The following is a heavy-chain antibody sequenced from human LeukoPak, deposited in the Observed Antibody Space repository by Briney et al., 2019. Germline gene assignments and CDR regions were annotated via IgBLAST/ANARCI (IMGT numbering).Heavy chain of an antibody. CDR3: ASRTYYGSGPDY. D-gene: IGHD3-10*01. CDR2: IYYSGST. Sequence: SETLSLTCTVSGDSISTYYWTWIRQPPGKGLEWIGYIYYSGSTNYNPSLKSRVTISVDTSKNQFSLKLTSLTAADTAVYYCASRTYYGSGPDYWGQGTLVTVSS. J-gene: IGHJ4*02. CDR1: GDSISTYY. V-gene: IGHV4-59*01.